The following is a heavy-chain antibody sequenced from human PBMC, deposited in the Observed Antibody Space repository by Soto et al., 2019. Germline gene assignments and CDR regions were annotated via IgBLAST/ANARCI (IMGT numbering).Heavy chain of an antibody. V-gene: IGHV4-61*01. D-gene: IGHD3-22*01. Sequence: PSETLSLTCTVSGGSVSSGSYYWSWIRQPPGKGLEWIGYIYYSGSTNYNPSLKSRVTISVDTSKNQFSLKLSSVTAADTAVYYCARDGRYYDSSDGFAAFDIWGQGTMVTVSS. J-gene: IGHJ3*02. CDR2: IYYSGST. CDR3: ARDGRYYDSSDGFAAFDI. CDR1: GGSVSSGSYY.